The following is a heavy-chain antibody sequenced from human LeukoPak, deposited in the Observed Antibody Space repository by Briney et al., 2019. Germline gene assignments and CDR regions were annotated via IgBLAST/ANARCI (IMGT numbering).Heavy chain of an antibody. J-gene: IGHJ2*01. V-gene: IGHV1-69*02. CDR1: GYTFTGYY. CDR2: IIPILGIA. Sequence: SVKVSCKASGYTFTGYYMHWVRQAPGQGLEWMGRIIPILGIANYAQKFQGRVTITADKSTSTAYMELSSLRSEDTAVYYCARPKYSSGWYLDWYFDLWGRGTLVTVSS. CDR3: ARPKYSSGWYLDWYFDL. D-gene: IGHD6-19*01.